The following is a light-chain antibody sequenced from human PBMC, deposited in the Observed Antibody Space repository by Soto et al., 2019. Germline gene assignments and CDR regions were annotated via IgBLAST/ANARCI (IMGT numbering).Light chain of an antibody. CDR3: CSYAGSYTFEKV. V-gene: IGLV2-11*01. CDR2: DVS. Sequence: QSVLTQPASVSGSPGQSVTISCTGTSSDVGGYNYVSWYQQHPGKAPKLMIYDVSKRPSGVPDRLSGSKSGNTASLTISGLQAEDEADYYCCSYAGSYTFEKVFGGGTQLTVL. J-gene: IGLJ3*02. CDR1: SSDVGGYNY.